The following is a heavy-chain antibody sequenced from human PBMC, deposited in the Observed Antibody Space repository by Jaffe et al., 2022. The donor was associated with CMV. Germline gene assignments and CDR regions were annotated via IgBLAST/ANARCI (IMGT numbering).Heavy chain of an antibody. CDR3: ARVAVLMTAGLSFFGSYYYYMDV. V-gene: IGHV3-7*03. D-gene: IGHD6-13*01. CDR1: GFTFSSYW. J-gene: IGHJ6*03. CDR2: IKQDGSEK. Sequence: EVQLVESGGGLVQPGGSLRLSCAASGFTFSSYWMSWVRQAPGKGLEWVANIKQDGSEKYYVDSVKGRFTISRDNAKNSLYLQMNSLRAEDTAVYYCARVAVLMTAGLSFFGSYYYYMDVWGKGTTVTVSS.